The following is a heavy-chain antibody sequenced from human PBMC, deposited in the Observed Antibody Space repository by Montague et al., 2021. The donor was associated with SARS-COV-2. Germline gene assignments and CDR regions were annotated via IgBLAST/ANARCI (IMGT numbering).Heavy chain of an antibody. CDR2: ISYDGSNK. CDR3: ARDQGGAFDI. D-gene: IGHD3-16*01. V-gene: IGHV3-30*04. J-gene: IGHJ3*02. CDR1: GFTFSSYA. Sequence: SLRLSCAASGFTFSSYAMHWVRQAPGKGLEWVAVISYDGSNKYYADSVKGRLTISRDNSKNTLYLQMNSLRAEDTAVYYCARDQGGAFDIWGQGTMVTVSS.